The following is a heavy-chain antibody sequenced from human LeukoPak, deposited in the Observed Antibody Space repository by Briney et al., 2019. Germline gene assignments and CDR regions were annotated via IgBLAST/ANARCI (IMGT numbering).Heavy chain of an antibody. CDR3: ARQDCSSTSCYKGPNY. CDR1: GGSFSGYY. V-gene: IGHV4-34*01. J-gene: IGHJ4*02. Sequence: PSETLSLTCAVYGGSFSGYYWSWIRQPPGKGLEWIGEINHSGSTNYNPSLKSRVTISVDTSKNQFSLKLSSVTAADTAVYYCARQDCSSTSCYKGPNYWGQGTLVTVSS. D-gene: IGHD2-2*02. CDR2: INHSGST.